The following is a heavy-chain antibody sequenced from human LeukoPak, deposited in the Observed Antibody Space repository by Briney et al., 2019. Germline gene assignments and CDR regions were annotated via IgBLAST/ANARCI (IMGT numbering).Heavy chain of an antibody. D-gene: IGHD5-12*01. Sequence: QSGGSLRLSCAASGFTFSSYAMSWVRQAPGEGLEWVSGISGSGGSTYYADSVKGRFTISRDNSKNTLYLQMNSLRAEDTAVYYCAKGGVGVATTYLYGMDVWGQGTTVTVSS. CDR2: ISGSGGST. CDR3: AKGGVGVATTYLYGMDV. V-gene: IGHV3-23*01. CDR1: GFTFSSYA. J-gene: IGHJ6*02.